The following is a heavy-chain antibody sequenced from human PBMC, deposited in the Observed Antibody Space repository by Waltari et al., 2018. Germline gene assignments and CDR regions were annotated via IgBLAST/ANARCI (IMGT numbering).Heavy chain of an antibody. CDR1: GYIFIDHY. V-gene: IGHV1-2*02. J-gene: IGHJ4*02. D-gene: IGHD2-15*01. Sequence: QVQLVQSGTEVKTPGASVRVSCQASGYIFIDHYMHWVRQAPGQGLEWMGWMNPNSGGTNYAQKFQGRVTMTRDTSTSTAYMELTRMTSDDTAIYYCARDGGFDFWGQGSLVTVSS. CDR3: ARDGGFDF. CDR2: MNPNSGGT.